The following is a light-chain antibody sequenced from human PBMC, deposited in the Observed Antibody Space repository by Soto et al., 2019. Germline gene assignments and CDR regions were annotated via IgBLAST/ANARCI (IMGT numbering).Light chain of an antibody. CDR3: LRLNRYPLT. CDR1: EGIGTY. Sequence: IQSTQSPSSLSASVGDRVTIACRASEGIGTYLAWYQQKPGEAPRLLIYDASTLQSGVPSRFSGGGSGTDFTLTISTLQPEDFATYYCLRLNRYPLTFGGGTKVDIK. J-gene: IGKJ4*01. CDR2: DAS. V-gene: IGKV1-9*01.